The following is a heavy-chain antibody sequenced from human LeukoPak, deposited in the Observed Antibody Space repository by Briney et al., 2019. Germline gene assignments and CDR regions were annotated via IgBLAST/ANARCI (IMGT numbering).Heavy chain of an antibody. V-gene: IGHV3-21*01. CDR2: ISSSGSYI. CDR3: ARGGSYPYYFDY. Sequence: GGSLRLSCAASGFTFSSYAMSWVRQAPGEGLEWVSSISSSGSYIYYADSVRGRFTISRDNAKNSLYLQMNSLRAEDTAVYYCARGGSYPYYFDYWGQGTLVTVSS. D-gene: IGHD1-26*01. J-gene: IGHJ4*02. CDR1: GFTFSSYA.